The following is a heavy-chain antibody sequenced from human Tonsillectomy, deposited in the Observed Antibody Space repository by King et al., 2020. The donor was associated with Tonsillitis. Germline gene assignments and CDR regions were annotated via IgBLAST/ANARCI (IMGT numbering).Heavy chain of an antibody. CDR2: IVPIFATT. V-gene: IGHV1-69*12. D-gene: IGHD6-19*01. J-gene: IGHJ4*02. Sequence: QLVQSGAEVKKPGSSVKVSCKTSGGTFSSYTLNWVRQAPGQGLEWMGWIVPIFATTNYAQKFQDRVTITADDSTSTAYMELNNLRSEDTAVYYCARDEVAVAGTDYWGQGTLVTVSS. CDR1: GGTFSSYT. CDR3: ARDEVAVAGTDY.